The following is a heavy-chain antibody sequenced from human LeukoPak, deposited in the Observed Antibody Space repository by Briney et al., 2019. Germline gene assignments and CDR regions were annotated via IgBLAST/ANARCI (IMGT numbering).Heavy chain of an antibody. CDR2: IYYSGST. D-gene: IGHD6-13*01. CDR1: GGSISSYY. CDR3: ARDNGAAAGTSYYYGMDV. Sequence: SETLSLTCTVSGGSISSYYWSWIRQPPGKGLEEMGYIYYSGSTNYNPSLKSRVTISVDTSKNQFSLKLSSVTAADTAVYYCARDNGAAAGTSYYYGMDVWGQGTTVTVSS. J-gene: IGHJ6*02. V-gene: IGHV4-59*01.